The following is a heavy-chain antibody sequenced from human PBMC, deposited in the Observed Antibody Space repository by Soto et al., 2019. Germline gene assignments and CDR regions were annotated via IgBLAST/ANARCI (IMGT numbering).Heavy chain of an antibody. D-gene: IGHD4-17*01. J-gene: IGHJ6*02. Sequence: GGSLRLSCAASGFTFSSYAMSWVRQAPGKGLEWVSAISGSGGSTYYADSVKGRFTISRDNSKNTLYLQMNSLRAEDTAVHYCAKGTTVTPYYYYGMDVWGQGTTVTVSS. CDR3: AKGTTVTPYYYYGMDV. V-gene: IGHV3-23*01. CDR2: ISGSGGST. CDR1: GFTFSSYA.